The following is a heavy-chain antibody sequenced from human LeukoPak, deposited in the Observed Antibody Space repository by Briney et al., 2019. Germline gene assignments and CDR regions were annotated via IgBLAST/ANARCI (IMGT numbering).Heavy chain of an antibody. CDR1: GGTFSSYA. J-gene: IGHJ4*02. Sequence: SVKASCKASGGTFSSYAISWVRQAPGQGLEWMGGIIPIFGIANYAQKFQGRVTITADESTSTAYMELSSLRSEDTAVYYCARGNSPLGYCSSTSCYDFDYWGQGTLVTVSS. V-gene: IGHV1-69*13. CDR3: ARGNSPLGYCSSTSCYDFDY. D-gene: IGHD2-2*01. CDR2: IIPIFGIA.